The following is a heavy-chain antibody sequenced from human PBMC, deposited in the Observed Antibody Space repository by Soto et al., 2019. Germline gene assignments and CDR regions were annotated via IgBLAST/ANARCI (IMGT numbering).Heavy chain of an antibody. Sequence: GASVKVSCKVSGGTFSSYAISWVRQAPGQGLEWMGGINPIFGTANYAQKFQGRVTITADKSTSTAYMELSSLRSEDTAVYYCATWQWTGSYYYGMDAWGQGTTVTVSS. CDR1: GGTFSSYA. J-gene: IGHJ6*02. CDR2: INPIFGTA. CDR3: ATWQWTGSYYYGMDA. V-gene: IGHV1-69*06. D-gene: IGHD6-19*01.